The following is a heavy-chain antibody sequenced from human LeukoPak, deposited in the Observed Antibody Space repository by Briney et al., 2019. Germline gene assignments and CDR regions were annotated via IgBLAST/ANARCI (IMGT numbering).Heavy chain of an antibody. V-gene: IGHV4-31*03. CDR3: ARTRLRGDPFDD. CDR2: IFSTGNT. Sequence: SQTLSFTCTVSGYSMSSVGYYWSWIRQHPGKVLEWIGYIFSTGNTYYNPSLKSRLTISVDTSKNRFSLQLSFVTAADTAVYYCARTRLRGDPFDDWGQGTLVTVSS. D-gene: IGHD2-21*02. J-gene: IGHJ4*02. CDR1: GYSMSSVGYY.